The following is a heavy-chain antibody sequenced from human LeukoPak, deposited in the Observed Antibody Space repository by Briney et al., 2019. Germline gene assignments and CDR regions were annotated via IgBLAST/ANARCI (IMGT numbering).Heavy chain of an antibody. CDR3: VRGHLVGGWFKYDAFDI. D-gene: IGHD6-19*01. CDR2: IYHSGST. CDR1: GDSISSNY. Sequence: SETLSLTCIVSGDSISSNYWSWIRQPPGKGLEWIGYIYHSGSTNYNPSLKSRVTISIDTSRKHFSLKLSSVTAADTAVYYCVRGHLVGGWFKYDAFDIWGQGTMVTVSS. J-gene: IGHJ3*02. V-gene: IGHV4-59*01.